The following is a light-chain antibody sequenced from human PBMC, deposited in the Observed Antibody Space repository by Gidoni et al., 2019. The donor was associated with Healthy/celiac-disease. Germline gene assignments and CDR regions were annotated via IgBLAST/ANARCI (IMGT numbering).Light chain of an antibody. CDR2: AAS. J-gene: IGKJ2*01. CDR1: QSISSY. Sequence: DIQMTQSPSSLSASVGDRDTITCRASQSISSYLNWYQQKPGKAPKLLIYAASSLQSGVPTRFSGSCSGTDFTLTISSLQPEDFATYYCQQSYSTPRTFGQGTKLEIK. V-gene: IGKV1-39*01. CDR3: QQSYSTPRT.